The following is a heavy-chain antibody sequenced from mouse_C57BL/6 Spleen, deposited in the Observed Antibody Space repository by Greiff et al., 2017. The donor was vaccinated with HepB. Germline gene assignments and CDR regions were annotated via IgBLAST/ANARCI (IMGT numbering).Heavy chain of an antibody. J-gene: IGHJ4*01. V-gene: IGHV1-82*01. CDR3: ARDIYYGIFYAMDY. Sequence: QVQLQQSGPELVKPGASVKISCKASGYAFSSSWMNWVKQRPGKGLEWIGRIYPGDGDTNYNGKFKGKATLTADKSSSTAYMQLSSLTSEDSAVYFCARDIYYGIFYAMDYWGQGTSVTVSS. CDR1: GYAFSSSW. CDR2: IYPGDGDT. D-gene: IGHD2-1*01.